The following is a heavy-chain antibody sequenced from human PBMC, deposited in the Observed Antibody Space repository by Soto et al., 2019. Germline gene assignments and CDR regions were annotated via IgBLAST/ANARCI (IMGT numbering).Heavy chain of an antibody. Sequence: SETLSLTCTVSGGSISSYYWSWIRQPPGKGLEWIGYIYYSGSTNYNPSLKSRVTISVDTSKNQFSLKLSSVTAADTAVYYCARYSKVYFYGAASSAFYYYYGMDVWGQGTTVTVSS. V-gene: IGHV4-59*01. D-gene: IGHD3-10*01. J-gene: IGHJ6*02. CDR3: ARYSKVYFYGAASSAFYYYYGMDV. CDR2: IYYSGST. CDR1: GGSISSYY.